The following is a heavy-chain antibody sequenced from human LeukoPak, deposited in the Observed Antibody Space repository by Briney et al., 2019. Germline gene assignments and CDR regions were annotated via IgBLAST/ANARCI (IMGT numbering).Heavy chain of an antibody. CDR2: IYFSGST. Sequence: PSESLSLACLVSGGSIGSISYYWGWIRQPPVKGLEWIGSIYFSGSTYYNPSLKSRVTISVDTSKNQFSLKLSSVTAADTAVYYCARVPRLRYFDWLSYYFDYWGQGTLVTVSS. V-gene: IGHV4-39*07. CDR3: ARVPRLRYFDWLSYYFDY. D-gene: IGHD3-9*01. CDR1: GGSIGSISYY. J-gene: IGHJ4*02.